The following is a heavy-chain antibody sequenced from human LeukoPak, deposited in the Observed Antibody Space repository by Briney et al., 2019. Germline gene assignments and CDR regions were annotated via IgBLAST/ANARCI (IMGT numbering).Heavy chain of an antibody. Sequence: PSETLSLTCTVSGGSISSYYWSWIRQPAGKGLEWIGRIYTSGSTNYNPSLKSRVTMSVDTSKNQFSLKLSSVTAADTAVYYCAADVAVAGQRGFDYWSQGTLVTVSS. J-gene: IGHJ4*02. D-gene: IGHD6-19*01. CDR1: GGSISSYY. CDR3: AADVAVAGQRGFDY. CDR2: IYTSGST. V-gene: IGHV4-4*07.